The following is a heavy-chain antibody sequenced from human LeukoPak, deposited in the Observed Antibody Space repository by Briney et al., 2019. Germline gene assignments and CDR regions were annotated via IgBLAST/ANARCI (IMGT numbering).Heavy chain of an antibody. CDR3: ARVCHESTGWDYYYYMDV. CDR2: MNPNSGNT. CDR1: GYTFTSYD. V-gene: IGHV1-8*03. Sequence: ASVKVSCKASGYTFTSYDINWVRQATGQGLEWMGWMNPNSGNTGYAQKFQGRVTITRNTSISTAYMELSSLRSEDTAVYYCARVCHESTGWDYYYYMDVWGKGTTVTVSS. J-gene: IGHJ6*03. D-gene: IGHD6-19*01.